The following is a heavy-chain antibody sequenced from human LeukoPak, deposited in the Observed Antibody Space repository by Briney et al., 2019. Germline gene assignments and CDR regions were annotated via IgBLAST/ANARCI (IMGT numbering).Heavy chain of an antibody. D-gene: IGHD3-22*01. J-gene: IGHJ4*02. CDR2: ISYDGSNK. V-gene: IGHV3-30-3*01. Sequence: GGSLRLSCEASGFTFSSYAMHWVRQAPGKGLEWVAVISYDGSNKYYADSVKGRFTISRDNSKNTLYLQMNSLRAEDTAVYYCAREETMIVVVISLDYWGQGTLVTVSS. CDR1: GFTFSSYA. CDR3: AREETMIVVVISLDY.